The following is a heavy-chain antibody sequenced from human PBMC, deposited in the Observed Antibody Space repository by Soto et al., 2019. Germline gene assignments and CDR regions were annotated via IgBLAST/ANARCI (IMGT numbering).Heavy chain of an antibody. V-gene: IGHV1-18*01. Sequence: ASVKVSCKTSGYSFSSYGISWVRQAPGQGLEWMGWISAYNGNTNYAQKLQGRVTMTTDTSTSTAYMELRSLRSDDTAVYYCARDAAVGLFDYWGQGTLVTVSS. J-gene: IGHJ4*02. D-gene: IGHD1-26*01. CDR3: ARDAAVGLFDY. CDR1: GYSFSSYG. CDR2: ISAYNGNT.